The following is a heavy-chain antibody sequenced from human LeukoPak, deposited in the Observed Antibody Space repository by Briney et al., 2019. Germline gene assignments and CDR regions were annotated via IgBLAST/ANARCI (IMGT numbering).Heavy chain of an antibody. J-gene: IGHJ4*02. D-gene: IGHD4-17*01. CDR2: ISTSGNT. CDR1: GDSTSNYY. V-gene: IGHV4-4*07. CDR3: AREPGGTVSLHSDY. Sequence: PSETLSLTCTVSGDSTSNYYWSWIRQPAGKGLEWIGRISTSGNTNYNSSLKSRVTVSVDMSKNQFSLKLSSVTAADTAVYYCAREPGGTVSLHSDYWGQGTLVTVSS.